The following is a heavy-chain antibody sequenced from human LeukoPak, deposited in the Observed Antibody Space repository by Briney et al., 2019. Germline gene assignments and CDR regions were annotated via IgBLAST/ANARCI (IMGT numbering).Heavy chain of an antibody. V-gene: IGHV1-46*01. CDR1: GYTFTSYY. J-gene: IGHJ4*02. CDR3: ATLRDTADY. D-gene: IGHD2-21*02. Sequence: ASVTVSCTASGYTFTSYYMHWVRQAPGQGLGWMGIINPSGGSTSYAQKFQGRVTMTRDTSTSTVYMELSSLRSEDTAVYYCATLRDTADYWGQGTLVTVSS. CDR2: INPSGGST.